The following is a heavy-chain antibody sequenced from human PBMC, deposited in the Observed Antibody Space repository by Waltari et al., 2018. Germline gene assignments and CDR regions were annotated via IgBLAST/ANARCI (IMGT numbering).Heavy chain of an antibody. CDR3: GGDPLWSPYNPFVV. D-gene: IGHD1-1*01. J-gene: IGHJ4*02. Sequence: QVQLQESGPAVLKPSETLSLTCAVSGGSVSGAYGWSWIRQSPGKGLEWIGYIYGNSDHTYHNPSPKSRVTGAKDPANNPFSPKPGSGTAAYTALDHFGGDPLWSPYNPFVVWGPGVLVTVSS. CDR1: GGSVSGAYG. V-gene: IGHV4-61*08. CDR2: IYGNSDHT.